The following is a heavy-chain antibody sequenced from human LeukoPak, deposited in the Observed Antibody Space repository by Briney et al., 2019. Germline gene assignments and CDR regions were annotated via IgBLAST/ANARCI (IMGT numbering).Heavy chain of an antibody. V-gene: IGHV3-30*02. Sequence: GGSLRLSCAASGFTFSSYGMHWVRQAPGKGLEWVAFIRYDGSNKYYADSVKGRFTISRDNSKNTLYLQMNSLRAEDTAVYYCAKVVGEYYDFWINYYYMDVWGKGTTVTVS. CDR2: IRYDGSNK. D-gene: IGHD3-3*01. CDR3: AKVVGEYYDFWINYYYMDV. CDR1: GFTFSSYG. J-gene: IGHJ6*03.